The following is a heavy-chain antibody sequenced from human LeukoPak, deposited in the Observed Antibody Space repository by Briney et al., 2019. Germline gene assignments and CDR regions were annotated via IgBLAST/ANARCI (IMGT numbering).Heavy chain of an antibody. CDR3: ARDGAIVVVPAATHYYYMDV. J-gene: IGHJ6*03. CDR2: IIPIFGTA. D-gene: IGHD2-2*01. V-gene: IGHV1-69*13. CDR1: GGTFSSYA. Sequence: AASVKVSCKASGGTFSSYAISWVRQAPGQGLEWMGGIIPIFGTANYAQKSQGRVTITADESTSTAYMGLSSLRSEDTAVYYCARDGAIVVVPAATHYYYMDVWGKGTTVTVSS.